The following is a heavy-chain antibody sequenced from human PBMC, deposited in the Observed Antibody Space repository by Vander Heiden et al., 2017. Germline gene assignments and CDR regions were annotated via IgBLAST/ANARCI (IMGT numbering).Heavy chain of an antibody. J-gene: IGHJ4*02. Sequence: QVQLVESGGGVVQPGRSLRLSCAASGFTFSSYGMHWVRQAPGKGLEWVAVRSYDGSNKYYADSVKGRFTISRDNSKNTLYLQMNSLRAEDTAVYYCAKAKRNERWLQPKTYYFDYWGQGTLVTVSS. CDR2: RSYDGSNK. V-gene: IGHV3-30*18. D-gene: IGHD5-12*01. CDR1: GFTFSSYG. CDR3: AKAKRNERWLQPKTYYFDY.